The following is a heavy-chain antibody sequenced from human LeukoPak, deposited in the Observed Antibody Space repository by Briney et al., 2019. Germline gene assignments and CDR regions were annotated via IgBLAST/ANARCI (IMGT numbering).Heavy chain of an antibody. CDR2: INPSGGST. CDR1: GYIFTSYY. V-gene: IGHV1-46*01. Sequence: ASVKLSFKASGYIFTSYYMHWVWQAPGQGPEWMGKINPSGGSTSYAQKFQGRVTMTRDTSTSTVYMELSSLRSEDTAVYYCARDPCGGDCHFDYWGQGALVTVSS. J-gene: IGHJ4*02. CDR3: ARDPCGGDCHFDY. D-gene: IGHD2-21*02.